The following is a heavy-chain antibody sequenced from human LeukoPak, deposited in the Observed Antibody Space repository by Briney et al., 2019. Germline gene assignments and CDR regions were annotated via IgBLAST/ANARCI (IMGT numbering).Heavy chain of an antibody. CDR1: GFTFSAYG. Sequence: GGSLRLSCAASGFTFSAYGMHWVRQAPGKGLEWVSFIRFDGSNKYYADSVKGRFTISRDNSKSTLSLQMNSLRAEDTAIYYCATYRQVLLPFESWGQGTLVTVSS. J-gene: IGHJ4*02. V-gene: IGHV3-30*02. CDR2: IRFDGSNK. CDR3: ATYRQVLLPFES. D-gene: IGHD2-8*02.